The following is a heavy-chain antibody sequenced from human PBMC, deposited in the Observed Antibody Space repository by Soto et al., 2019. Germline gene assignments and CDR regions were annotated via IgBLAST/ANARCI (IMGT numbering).Heavy chain of an antibody. Sequence: GGSLRLSCAASGFTFSSDGMHWVRQAPGKGLVWVSRINSDGSSTSYADSVKGRFTISRDNAKNTLYLQMNSLRAEDTAVYYCARANDFWSGYPQPGFDYWGQGTLVTVSS. CDR1: GFTFSSDG. CDR3: ARANDFWSGYPQPGFDY. J-gene: IGHJ4*02. V-gene: IGHV3-74*01. D-gene: IGHD3-3*01. CDR2: INSDGSST.